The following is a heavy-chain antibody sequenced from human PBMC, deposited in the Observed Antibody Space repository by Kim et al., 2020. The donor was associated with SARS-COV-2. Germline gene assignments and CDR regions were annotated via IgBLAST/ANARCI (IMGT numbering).Heavy chain of an antibody. V-gene: IGHV3-23*01. J-gene: IGHJ6*03. D-gene: IGHD3-3*01. CDR3: AKQGGVTTEWSYYMDV. CDR1: GFTFSSYA. CDR2: ISGSGGST. Sequence: GGSLRLSCAASGFTFSSYAMSWVRQAPGKGLEWVSAISGSGGSTYYADSVKGRFTISRDNSKNTLYLQMNSLRAEDTAVYYCAKQGGVTTEWSYYMDVWGKGTTVTVSS.